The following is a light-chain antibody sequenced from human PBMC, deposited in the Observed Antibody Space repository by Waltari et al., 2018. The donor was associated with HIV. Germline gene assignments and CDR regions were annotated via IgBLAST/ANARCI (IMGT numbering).Light chain of an antibody. V-gene: IGLV2-23*02. CDR2: DVF. CDR1: SSDVDGYNF. CDR3: CSYAGSRTWV. Sequence: QSALTQPASVSGSPGQSITISCTGTSSDVDGYNFVSWYQQHPGKAPKRIIFDVFNRRSGVSVRLSGSKSGNTASLTISGLQSEEEADYYCCSYAGSRTWVFGGGTKVTGL. J-gene: IGLJ3*02.